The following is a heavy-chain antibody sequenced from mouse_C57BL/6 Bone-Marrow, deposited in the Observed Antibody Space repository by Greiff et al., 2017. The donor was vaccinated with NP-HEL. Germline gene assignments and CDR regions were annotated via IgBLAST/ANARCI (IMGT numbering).Heavy chain of an antibody. D-gene: IGHD1-1*01. V-gene: IGHV5-4*01. CDR3: ARDGSTTVVGTY. Sequence: EVQVVESGGGLVKPGGSLKLSCAASGFTFSSYAMSWVRQTPEKRLEWVATISDGGSYTYYPDNVKGRFTISRDNAKNNLYLQMSHLKSEDTAMYYCARDGSTTVVGTYWGQGTLVTVSA. CDR2: ISDGGSYT. J-gene: IGHJ3*01. CDR1: GFTFSSYA.